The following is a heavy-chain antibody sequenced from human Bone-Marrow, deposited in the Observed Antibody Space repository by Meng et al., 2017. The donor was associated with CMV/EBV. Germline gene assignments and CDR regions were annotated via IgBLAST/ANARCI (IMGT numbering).Heavy chain of an antibody. V-gene: IGHV4-39*07. CDR2: IYYSGST. D-gene: IGHD2-2*01. Sequence: SETLSLTCTVPGGSISSSSSYWGWIRQPPGKGLEWIGSIYYSGSTYYNPSLKSRVTISVDTSKNQFSLKLSSVTAADTAVYYCARAKGYCSSTSFHGNWFDPWGQGTLVTVSS. CDR1: GGSISSSSSY. CDR3: ARAKGYCSSTSFHGNWFDP. J-gene: IGHJ5*02.